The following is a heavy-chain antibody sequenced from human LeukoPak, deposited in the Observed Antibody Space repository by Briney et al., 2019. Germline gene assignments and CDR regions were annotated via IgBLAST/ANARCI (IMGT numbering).Heavy chain of an antibody. D-gene: IGHD6-13*01. V-gene: IGHV3-20*04. J-gene: IGHJ4*02. CDR1: GFTFDDYG. CDR2: INWNGGST. CDR3: ARDESPLIAAVFDY. Sequence: GGSLRLSCAASGFTFDDYGMSWVRQAPGKGLELVSGINWNGGSTGYPDSVKGRFTISRDNAKNSLYLQMNSLRAEDTALYYCARDESPLIAAVFDYWGEGTLVTVS.